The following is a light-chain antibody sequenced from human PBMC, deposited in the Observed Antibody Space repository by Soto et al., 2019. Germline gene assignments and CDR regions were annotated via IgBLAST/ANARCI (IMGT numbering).Light chain of an antibody. J-gene: IGKJ1*01. V-gene: IGKV1-6*01. CDR2: AAS. Sequence: AIQMTQSPSSLSASVGDRVTISCRASQGIRSDLAWYQQKPGKAPKLLIFAASTLQSGVPSRFSGRGSATDLTLTISSLQPEDFATYYCLQSYNFPRTFGQGTKVEIK. CDR3: LQSYNFPRT. CDR1: QGIRSD.